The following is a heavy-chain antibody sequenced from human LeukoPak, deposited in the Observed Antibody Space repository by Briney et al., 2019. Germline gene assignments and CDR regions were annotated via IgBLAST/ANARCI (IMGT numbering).Heavy chain of an antibody. CDR1: GFTFSSYA. V-gene: IGHV3-30-3*01. Sequence: GGSPRLSCAASGFTFSSYAMHWVRQAPGKGLEWVAVISYDGSNKYYADSVKGRFTISRDNAKNSLYLQMNSLRAEDTAVYYCARERGGLQPDYWGQGTLVTVSS. CDR2: ISYDGSNK. J-gene: IGHJ4*02. CDR3: ARERGGLQPDY. D-gene: IGHD5-24*01.